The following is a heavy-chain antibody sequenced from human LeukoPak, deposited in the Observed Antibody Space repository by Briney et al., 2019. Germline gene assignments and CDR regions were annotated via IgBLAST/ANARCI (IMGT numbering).Heavy chain of an antibody. J-gene: IGHJ3*02. D-gene: IGHD2-2*03. CDR1: GFTFRSYS. V-gene: IGHV3-66*04. CDR3: ARHQGGWITGGFDI. Sequence: GGSLRLSCAASGFTFRSYSMDWVRQAPGKGLEWVSIIYSDGDTYYTDSVKGRFTISRDNSKNTLYLQMNSLRAEDTAMYYCARHQGGWITGGFDIWGQGTLVTVSS. CDR2: IYSDGDT.